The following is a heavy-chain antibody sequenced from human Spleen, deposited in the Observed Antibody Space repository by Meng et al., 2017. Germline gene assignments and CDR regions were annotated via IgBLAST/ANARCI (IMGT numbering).Heavy chain of an antibody. J-gene: IGHJ5*01. CDR1: GGSIGSNSYH. D-gene: IGHD5-18*01. CDR2: IDSSGTT. V-gene: IGHV4-39*01. Sequence: QQQLQVPARGLVKHPETLSLTCSVSGGSIGSNSYHWGGLRQPPGEGLEGGGTIDSSGTTYSNSSLKSRVTISLDTSRNQFSLKLTSVTAADTAVYYCSRRINTAGGWFDSWGQGTLVTVSS. CDR3: SRRINTAGGWFDS.